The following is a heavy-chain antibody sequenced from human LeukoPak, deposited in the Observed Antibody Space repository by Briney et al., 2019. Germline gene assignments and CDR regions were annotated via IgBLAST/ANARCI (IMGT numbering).Heavy chain of an antibody. Sequence: ASVKVSCKASGYTFTSYGISWVRQAPGQGLEWMGWISAYNGNTNYAQKLQGRVTMTTDTSTSTAYMELRSLRSDDTAVYYCARQYYYDSSGYLVYWGQGTLVTVSS. D-gene: IGHD3-22*01. CDR1: GYTFTSYG. J-gene: IGHJ4*02. CDR3: ARQYYYDSSGYLVY. CDR2: ISAYNGNT. V-gene: IGHV1-18*01.